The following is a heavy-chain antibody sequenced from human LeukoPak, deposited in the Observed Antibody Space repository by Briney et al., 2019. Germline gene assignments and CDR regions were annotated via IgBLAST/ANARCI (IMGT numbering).Heavy chain of an antibody. D-gene: IGHD3-10*01. CDR2: ISSSSSYI. J-gene: IGHJ4*02. CDR3: ASDIFGSGSYYKDY. CDR1: GFTFSSYS. Sequence: GSLRLSCAASGFTFSSYSMNWVRQAPGKGLEWVSSISSSSSYIYYADSVKGRFTISRDNAKNSLYLHMNSLRAEDTAVHYCASDIFGSGSYYKDYWGQGTLVTVSS. V-gene: IGHV3-21*01.